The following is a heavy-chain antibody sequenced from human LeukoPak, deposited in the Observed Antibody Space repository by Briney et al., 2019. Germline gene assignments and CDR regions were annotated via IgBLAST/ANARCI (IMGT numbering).Heavy chain of an antibody. D-gene: IGHD6-19*01. CDR2: TNAGNGNT. CDR3: ARGGSGNIAVAGIEVYDAFDI. V-gene: IGHV1-3*01. Sequence: ASVKVSCKASGYTFTTYTMHWVRQAPGQRLEWMGWTNAGNGNTKYSQKFQGRVTITTDESTSTAYMELSSLRSEDTAVYYCARGGSGNIAVAGIEVYDAFDIWGQGTMVTVSS. CDR1: GYTFTTYT. J-gene: IGHJ3*02.